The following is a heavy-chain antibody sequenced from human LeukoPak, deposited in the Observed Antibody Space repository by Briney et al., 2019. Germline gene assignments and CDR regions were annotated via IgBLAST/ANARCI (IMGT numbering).Heavy chain of an antibody. CDR2: IIPILGIA. J-gene: IGHJ6*02. CDR3: ARDREYCSSTSCSHGMDV. V-gene: IGHV1-69*04. CDR1: GGTFSSYT. D-gene: IGHD2-2*01. Sequence: SVKVYCKASGGTFSSYTISWVRQAPGQGLEWMGRIIPILGIANYAQKFQGRVTITADKSTSTAYMELSSLRSEDTAVYYCARDREYCSSTSCSHGMDVWGQGTTVTVSS.